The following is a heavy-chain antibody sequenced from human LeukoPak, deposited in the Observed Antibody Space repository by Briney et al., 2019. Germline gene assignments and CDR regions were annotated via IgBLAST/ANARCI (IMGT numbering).Heavy chain of an antibody. D-gene: IGHD3-22*01. CDR3: AKDLMEYYDSSGSE. CDR2: ISYDGSNK. Sequence: GGSLRLSCAASGFTFRSYGMHWVRQAPGKGLEWVSVISYDGSNKYYGDSVKGRFTISRDNSKNTLYLEMNSLRAEDTAVYYCAKDLMEYYDSSGSEWGQGTLVIVSS. CDR1: GFTFRSYG. J-gene: IGHJ4*02. V-gene: IGHV3-30*18.